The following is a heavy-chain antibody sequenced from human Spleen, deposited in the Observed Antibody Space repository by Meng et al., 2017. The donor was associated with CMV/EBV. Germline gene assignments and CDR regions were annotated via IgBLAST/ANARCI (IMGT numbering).Heavy chain of an antibody. D-gene: IGHD2-15*01. V-gene: IGHV4-61*01. CDR1: GGSVSTGSYY. CDR2: INYSGRP. J-gene: IGHJ5*02. Sequence: GSLRLSCTVSGGSVSTGSYYWSWIRQPPGKGLEWIGEINYSGRPNYNPSLQSRVSISIDTSKNQFSLKVNSVTAADTAVYYCARVEGGGWFDPWGQGTLVTVSS. CDR3: ARVEGGGWFDP.